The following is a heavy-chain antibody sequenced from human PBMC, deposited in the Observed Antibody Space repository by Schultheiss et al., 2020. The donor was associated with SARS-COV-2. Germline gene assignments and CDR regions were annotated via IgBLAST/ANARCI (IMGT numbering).Heavy chain of an antibody. J-gene: IGHJ6*03. V-gene: IGHV4-4*02. CDR2: IYHSGST. Sequence: SETLSLTCAVSGGSISSSNWWSWVRQPPGKGLEWIGEIYHSGSTNYNPSLKSRVTISVDKSKNQFSLKLSSVTAADTAVYYCARGSHSTGWYYYYYMDVWGKGTTVTVSS. D-gene: IGHD3-9*01. CDR1: GGSISSSNW. CDR3: ARGSHSTGWYYYYYMDV.